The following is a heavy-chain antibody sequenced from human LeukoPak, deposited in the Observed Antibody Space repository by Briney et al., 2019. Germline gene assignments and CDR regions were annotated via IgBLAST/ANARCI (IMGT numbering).Heavy chain of an antibody. Sequence: GGSLRLSCAASGFTFDDYAMHWVRQAPGKGLEWVSLISGDGGSTYYADSVKGRFTISRDNSKNSLYLQMNSLRAEDTAVYYCAKDLRRYYDSSGYYRNAFDIWGQGTMVTVSS. CDR2: ISGDGGST. D-gene: IGHD3-22*01. V-gene: IGHV3-43*02. J-gene: IGHJ3*02. CDR3: AKDLRRYYDSSGYYRNAFDI. CDR1: GFTFDDYA.